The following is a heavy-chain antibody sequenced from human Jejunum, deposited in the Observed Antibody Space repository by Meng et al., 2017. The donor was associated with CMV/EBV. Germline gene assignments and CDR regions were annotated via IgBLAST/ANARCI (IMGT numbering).Heavy chain of an antibody. CDR2: IYHSGST. D-gene: IGHD6-19*01. Sequence: GASITDYYWNWIRQPPGKGLEWIGFIYHSGSTNYSPSLQSRVTMSVDKSKNQVSLSLTSVTAADTAVYYCARDTSAWSGNYYFDYWGQGTLVTVSS. V-gene: IGHV4-59*01. J-gene: IGHJ4*02. CDR3: ARDTSAWSGNYYFDY. CDR1: GASITDYY.